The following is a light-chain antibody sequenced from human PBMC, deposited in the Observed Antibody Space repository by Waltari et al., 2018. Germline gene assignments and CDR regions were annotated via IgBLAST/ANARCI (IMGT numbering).Light chain of an antibody. CDR3: QKYDRLPAT. J-gene: IGKJ1*01. CDR2: GVS. CDR1: QSVSRF. Sequence: EIVLTQSPRTLSLPPRERGPLSCRASQSVSRFLAWYQQKPGQAPRLLIYGVSTRATGIPDRFSGSGSGTDFSLTISRLEPEDFAVYYCQKYDRLPATFGQGTKVEIK. V-gene: IGKV3-20*01.